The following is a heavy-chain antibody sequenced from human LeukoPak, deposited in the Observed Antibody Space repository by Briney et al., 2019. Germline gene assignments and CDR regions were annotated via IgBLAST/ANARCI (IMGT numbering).Heavy chain of an antibody. D-gene: IGHD3-10*01. Sequence: GASVKVSRKASGYTFTSYGISWVRQAPGQGLEWMGWIIAYTGYTNYAQNFQGRVTMTTDTSTSTAYMELRSLRSDDTAVYYCARAFGGDPGYYYYMDVWGKGTTVTVSS. V-gene: IGHV1-18*01. CDR2: IIAYTGYT. CDR3: ARAFGGDPGYYYYMDV. CDR1: GYTFTSYG. J-gene: IGHJ6*03.